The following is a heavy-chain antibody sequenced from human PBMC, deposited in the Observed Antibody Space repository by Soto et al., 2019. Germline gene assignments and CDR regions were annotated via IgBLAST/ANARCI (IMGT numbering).Heavy chain of an antibody. CDR1: GFTFSSYG. CDR2: ISYDGSNK. V-gene: IGHV3-30*18. CDR3: AKGGYSYGYFPLYYDTLTGYPDH. D-gene: IGHD3-9*01. Sequence: PGGSLRLSCAASGFTFSSYGMHWVRQAPGKGLEWVAVISYDGSNKYYADSVKGRFTISRDNSKNTLYLQMNSLRAEDTAVYYCAKGGYSYGYFPLYYDTLTGYPDHWGQGTLVTVSS. J-gene: IGHJ4*02.